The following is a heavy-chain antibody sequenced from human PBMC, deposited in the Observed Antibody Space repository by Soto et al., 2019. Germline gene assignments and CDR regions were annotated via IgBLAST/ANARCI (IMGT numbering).Heavy chain of an antibody. D-gene: IGHD3-22*01. CDR3: ARGHYDSSGYTFDY. Sequence: GGSLRLSCAASGFTFSSYAMHRVRQAPGKGLEWVAVISYDGSNKYYADSVKGRFTISRDNSKNTLYLQMNSLRAEDTAVYYCARGHYDSSGYTFDYWGQGTLVTVSS. CDR2: ISYDGSNK. CDR1: GFTFSSYA. V-gene: IGHV3-30-3*01. J-gene: IGHJ4*02.